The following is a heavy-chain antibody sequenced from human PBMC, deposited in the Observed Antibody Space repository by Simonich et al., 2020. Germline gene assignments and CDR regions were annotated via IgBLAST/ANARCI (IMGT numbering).Heavy chain of an antibody. D-gene: IGHD6-13*01. Sequence: QVQLQESGPGLVKPSETLSLTCAVSGYSISSGYYWGWIRQPPGKGRERIGSIYHSGSTYYNPSLKSRVTISVDTSKNQFSLKLSSVTAADTAVYYCARVGYSNYYYYGMDVWGQGTTVTVSS. CDR3: ARVGYSNYYYYGMDV. CDR2: IYHSGST. J-gene: IGHJ6*02. V-gene: IGHV4-38-2*01. CDR1: GYSISSGYY.